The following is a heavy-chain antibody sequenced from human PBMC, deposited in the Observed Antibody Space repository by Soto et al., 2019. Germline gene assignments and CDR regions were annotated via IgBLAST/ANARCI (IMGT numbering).Heavy chain of an antibody. Sequence: ASVKVSCKASGYTFTSYGISWVRQAPGQGLEWMGIINPSGGSTSYAQKFQGRVTMTRDTSTSTVYMELSSLRSEDTAVYYCARVEMATTIAAAFDIWGQGTMVTVSS. CDR3: ARVEMATTIAAAFDI. CDR1: GYTFTSYG. V-gene: IGHV1-46*01. J-gene: IGHJ3*02. CDR2: INPSGGST. D-gene: IGHD5-12*01.